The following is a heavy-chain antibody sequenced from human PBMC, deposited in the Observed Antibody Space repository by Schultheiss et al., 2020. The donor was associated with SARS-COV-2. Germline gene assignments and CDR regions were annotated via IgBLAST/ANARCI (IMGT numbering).Heavy chain of an antibody. CDR2: IYSGGRT. CDR3: AKAGAATMDY. Sequence: GGSLRLSCAASGFTFSSYSMNWVRQDPGKGLEWVSVIYSGGRTYYADSVKGRFTISRDNSKNTLYLQMNSLRAEDTAVYYCAKAGAATMDYWGQGTLVTVSS. D-gene: IGHD5-12*01. CDR1: GFTFSSYS. J-gene: IGHJ4*02. V-gene: IGHV3-NL1*01.